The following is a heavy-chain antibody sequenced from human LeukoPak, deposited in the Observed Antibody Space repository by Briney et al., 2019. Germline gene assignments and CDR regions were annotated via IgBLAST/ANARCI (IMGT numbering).Heavy chain of an antibody. CDR1: GYSISSGYY. V-gene: IGHV4-38-2*01. J-gene: IGHJ6*03. CDR3: ARRNYYYCYMDV. CDR2: IYHSGST. Sequence: SETRSLTCAVSGYSISSGYYWGWIRQPPGKGLEWIGSIYHSGSTYYNPSLKSRVTISVDTSKNQFSLKLSSVTAADTAVYYCARRNYYYCYMDVWGKGTTVTVSS.